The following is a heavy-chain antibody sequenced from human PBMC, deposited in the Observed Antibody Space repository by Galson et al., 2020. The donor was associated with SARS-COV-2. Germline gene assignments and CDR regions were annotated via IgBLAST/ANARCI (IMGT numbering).Heavy chain of an antibody. CDR1: GFTFSNYG. Sequence: SCAASGFTFSNYGMHWVRQAPGKGLEWVAFIQYDGGNSYYGDSVKGRFIVSRDNSKNTLYLQMNSLRPEDTAIYFCAHQESTMFSHFFDYWGQGTLVTVAS. J-gene: IGHJ4*02. V-gene: IGHV3-30*02. CDR2: IQYDGGNS. CDR3: AHQESTMFSHFFDY. D-gene: IGHD3-10*02.